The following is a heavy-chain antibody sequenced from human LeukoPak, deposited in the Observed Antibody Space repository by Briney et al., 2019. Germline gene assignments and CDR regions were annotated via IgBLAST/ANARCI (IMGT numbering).Heavy chain of an antibody. CDR2: IYSGGST. Sequence: GGSLRLSCAASGFTVSSNYMSWVLQAPGKGLEWVSVIYSGGSTYYADSVKGRFTISRDNSKNTLYLQMNSLRAEDTAVYYCAREEGSYSRYYFDYWGQGTLVTVSS. CDR3: AREEGSYSRYYFDY. V-gene: IGHV3-53*01. CDR1: GFTVSSNY. D-gene: IGHD5-18*01. J-gene: IGHJ4*02.